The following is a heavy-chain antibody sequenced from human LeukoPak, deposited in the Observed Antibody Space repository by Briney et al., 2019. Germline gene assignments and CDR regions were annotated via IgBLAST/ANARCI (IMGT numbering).Heavy chain of an antibody. CDR2: INPSGGGT. CDR3: ARDLGDTAMEGPL. Sequence: ASVKVSCKASGYTFTSYYMHWVRQAPGQGLEWMGIINPSGGGTSYAQKFQGRVTMTRDTSTSTVYMELSSLRSEDTAVYYCARDLGDTAMEGPLWGQGTLVTVSS. J-gene: IGHJ4*02. CDR1: GYTFTSYY. V-gene: IGHV1-46*01. D-gene: IGHD5-18*01.